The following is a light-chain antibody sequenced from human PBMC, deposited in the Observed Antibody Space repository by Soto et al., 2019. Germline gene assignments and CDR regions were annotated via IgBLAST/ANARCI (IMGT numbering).Light chain of an antibody. CDR2: GAS. J-gene: IGKJ4*01. CDR1: QSSSSSY. Sequence: EIMLTQSPGTLSLSPGERATLSCRASQSSSSSYLAWYQQRPGQAPRLLIYGASNRATGIPDRISGSGSGTDFTLTISRLEPEDFAVYYCQQYGNLRFTFGGGTKVEIK. CDR3: QQYGNLRFT. V-gene: IGKV3-20*01.